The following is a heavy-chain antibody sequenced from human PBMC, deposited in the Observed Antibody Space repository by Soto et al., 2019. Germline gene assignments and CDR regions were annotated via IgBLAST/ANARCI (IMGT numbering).Heavy chain of an antibody. V-gene: IGHV1-18*01. Sequence: QVQLVQSGAELKKPGASVKVSCKASGDTFSRFDVSWLRQVPGQGLEWMGWIRVSNGDTNYAQKFQGSVTMTPVTPTGTVFMDLRTLRPDDTALYYCARDYSSASGANFDLWGQGTLVTVSS. J-gene: IGHJ4*02. CDR1: GDTFSRFD. CDR2: IRVSNGDT. CDR3: ARDYSSASGANFDL. D-gene: IGHD6-19*01.